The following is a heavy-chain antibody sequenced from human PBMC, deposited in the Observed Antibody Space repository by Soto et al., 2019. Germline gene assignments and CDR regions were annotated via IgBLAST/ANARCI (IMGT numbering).Heavy chain of an antibody. Sequence: GGSLRLSCAASGFTFSTYGMHWVRQAPGKGLEWVAVISYDGSDKYYADSVKGRFTISRDNSKNTLYLQMNSLRPEDTAVYYCAKDFYSYGSSGYYYYYGMDVWGQGTTVTVSS. V-gene: IGHV3-30*18. CDR1: GFTFSTYG. J-gene: IGHJ6*02. D-gene: IGHD5-18*01. CDR2: ISYDGSDK. CDR3: AKDFYSYGSSGYYYYYGMDV.